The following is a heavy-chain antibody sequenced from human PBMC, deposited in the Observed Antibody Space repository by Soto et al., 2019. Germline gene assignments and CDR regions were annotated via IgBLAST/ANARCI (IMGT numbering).Heavy chain of an antibody. J-gene: IGHJ4*02. Sequence: GGSLRLSCAASGFTFSSYWMHWVRQAPGKGLVWVSRINSDGSSTSYADSVKGRFTISRDNAKNTLYLQMNSLRAEDTAVYYCARQVATDMAFDYWGQGTLVTVSS. V-gene: IGHV3-74*01. D-gene: IGHD5-12*01. CDR3: ARQVATDMAFDY. CDR1: GFTFSSYW. CDR2: INSDGSST.